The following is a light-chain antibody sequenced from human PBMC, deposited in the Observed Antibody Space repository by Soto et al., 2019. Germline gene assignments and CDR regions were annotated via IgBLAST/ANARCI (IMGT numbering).Light chain of an antibody. CDR1: QSVSSS. CDR3: QQCGSSPWT. J-gene: IGKJ1*01. CDR2: DAS. V-gene: IGKV3-15*01. Sequence: EIVMTQSPATLSVSPGDRATLSCRASQSVSSSLAWYQQIPGQAPRLLIYDASTRATGIPARFGGSGSGTEFTLTISSLQSEDFAVYYCQQCGSSPWTFGQGTKVEIK.